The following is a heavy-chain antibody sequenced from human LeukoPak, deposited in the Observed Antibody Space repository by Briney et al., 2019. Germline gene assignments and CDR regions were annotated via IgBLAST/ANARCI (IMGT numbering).Heavy chain of an antibody. CDR2: IYYRGTT. D-gene: IGHD1-26*01. J-gene: IGHJ3*01. CDR1: GGSISSYY. CDR3: ARVRLLWDDAFDF. V-gene: IGHV4-59*01. Sequence: PSETLSLTCTVSGGSISSYYWSWIRQSPGKGLEWIGNIYYRGTTDYNPSLKSRVTISLDTSRKQFSLKLNSVSAADTAVFYCARVRLLWDDAFDFWGQGTVVTVSS.